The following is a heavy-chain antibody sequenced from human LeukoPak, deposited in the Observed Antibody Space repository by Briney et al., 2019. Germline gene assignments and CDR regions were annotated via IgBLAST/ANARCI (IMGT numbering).Heavy chain of an antibody. Sequence: ASVKVSCKASGYTLSDNWLHWMRQAPGHGPEWMGSINPKSGDTDLAQRFQGRVTMTGDTSINTGYMEVSRLTSDDTAVYYCAKGGPVIRGPGVLIVPVFDHWGQGTLVTVSS. CDR2: INPKSGDT. V-gene: IGHV1-2*02. CDR1: GYTLSDNW. CDR3: AKGGPVIRGPGVLIVPVFDH. J-gene: IGHJ4*02. D-gene: IGHD3-3*01.